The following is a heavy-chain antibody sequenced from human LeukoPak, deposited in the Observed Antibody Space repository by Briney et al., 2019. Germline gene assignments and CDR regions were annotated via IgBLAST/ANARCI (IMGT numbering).Heavy chain of an antibody. Sequence: GGSLRLSCAASGFTFSSYAMSWVRQAPGKGLEWVSAISGSGSSTYYADSVKGRFTISRDNAKNSLYLQMNSLRAEDTAVYYCARDETPYYWGQGTLVTVSS. D-gene: IGHD4-23*01. V-gene: IGHV3-23*01. CDR1: GFTFSSYA. J-gene: IGHJ4*02. CDR2: ISGSGSST. CDR3: ARDETPYY.